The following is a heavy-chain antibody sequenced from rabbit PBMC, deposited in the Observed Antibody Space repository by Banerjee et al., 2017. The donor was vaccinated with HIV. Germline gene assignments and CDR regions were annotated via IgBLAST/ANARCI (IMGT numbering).Heavy chain of an antibody. CDR2: IDAGSSGST. J-gene: IGHJ4*01. Sequence: QSLEESGGDLVKPGASLTLTCTASGFSFSSSYNMCWVRQAPGKGLEWIACIDAGSSGSTYYASWAKGRFTISKTSSTTVTLQMTSLTAADTATYFCARDYNHDYAGGARFDLWGPGTLVTVS. CDR3: ARDYNHDYAGGARFDL. CDR1: GFSFSSSYN. D-gene: IGHD6-1*01. V-gene: IGHV1S40*01.